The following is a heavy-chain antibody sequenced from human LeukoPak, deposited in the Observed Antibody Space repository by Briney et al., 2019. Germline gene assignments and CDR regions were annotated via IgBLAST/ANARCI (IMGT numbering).Heavy chain of an antibody. D-gene: IGHD2-2*01. CDR3: AKRYCSSTSCYRGLWDY. J-gene: IGHJ4*02. Sequence: GGSLRLSCAASGFTFSSYAMSWVRQAPGKGLEWVTAISGSGGSTYYADSVKGRFTISRDNSKNTLYLQMNSLRAEDTAVYYCAKRYCSSTSCYRGLWDYWGQGTLVTVSS. CDR2: ISGSGGST. CDR1: GFTFSSYA. V-gene: IGHV3-23*01.